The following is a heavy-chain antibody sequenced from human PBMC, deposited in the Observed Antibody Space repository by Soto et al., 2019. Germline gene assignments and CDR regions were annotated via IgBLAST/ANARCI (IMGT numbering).Heavy chain of an antibody. CDR3: TKDFDSTNWYPDY. Sequence: GSLRLSCTASGFTFSIYAMSWVRQAPGKGLEWVSDFIGSGGDTCYADSVKGRFTISRDNSKSTLYLQMNSLRAEDTAIYYCTKDFDSTNWYPDYWGQGTLVTVSS. D-gene: IGHD6-13*01. J-gene: IGHJ4*02. V-gene: IGHV3-23*01. CDR1: GFTFSIYA. CDR2: FIGSGGDT.